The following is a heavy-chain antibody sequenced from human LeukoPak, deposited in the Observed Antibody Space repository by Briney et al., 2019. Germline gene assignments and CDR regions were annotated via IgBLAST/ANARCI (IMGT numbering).Heavy chain of an antibody. Sequence: PGRSLRLSCAASGFTFSSYEMNLVRQAPGKGLEWVSYISSSGSTIYYADSVKGRFTISRDNAKNSLYLQMNSLRAEDTAVYYCAREAQDYYDTSGYSDYWGQGTLVTVSS. J-gene: IGHJ4*02. V-gene: IGHV3-48*03. CDR3: AREAQDYYDTSGYSDY. CDR1: GFTFSSYE. CDR2: ISSSGSTI. D-gene: IGHD3-22*01.